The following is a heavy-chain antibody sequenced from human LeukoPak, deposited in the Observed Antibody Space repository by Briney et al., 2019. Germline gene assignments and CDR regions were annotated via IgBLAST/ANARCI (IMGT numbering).Heavy chain of an antibody. V-gene: IGHV4-4*07. D-gene: IGHD1-26*01. CDR3: ARVEAYSGSYGEDY. Sequence: SETLSLTCTVSGGSISSYYWSWIRQPAGKGLEWIGRIYTSGSTNYNPSLKSRVTMSVDTSKNQFSLKLSSVTAADTAVYYCARVEAYSGSYGEDYWGQGTLVTVSS. CDR2: IYTSGST. J-gene: IGHJ4*02. CDR1: GGSISSYY.